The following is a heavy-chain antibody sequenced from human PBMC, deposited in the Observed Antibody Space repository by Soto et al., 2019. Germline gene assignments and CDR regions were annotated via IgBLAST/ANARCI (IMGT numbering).Heavy chain of an antibody. D-gene: IGHD2-15*01. Sequence: GGSLRLSCAASGFTVSSNYMSWVRQAPGKGLEWVSVIYSVGSTYYADSVKGRFTISRDNSKNTLYLQMNSLRAEDTAVYYCARGTDCSGGSCYFDYWGQGTLVTVSS. CDR3: ARGTDCSGGSCYFDY. V-gene: IGHV3-66*02. J-gene: IGHJ4*02. CDR2: IYSVGST. CDR1: GFTVSSNY.